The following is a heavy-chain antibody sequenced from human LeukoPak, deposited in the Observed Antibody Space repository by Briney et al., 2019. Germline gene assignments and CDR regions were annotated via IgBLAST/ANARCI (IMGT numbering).Heavy chain of an antibody. Sequence: PSETLSLTCTVSGGSISSSSYYWGWIRQPPGKGLEWIGSIYYSGSTYYNPSLKSRVTISVDTSKNQFSLKLSSVTAADTAVYYCARVPRYSSSNWFDPWGQGTLVTVSS. J-gene: IGHJ5*02. D-gene: IGHD6-6*01. CDR2: IYYSGST. CDR3: ARVPRYSSSNWFDP. V-gene: IGHV4-39*07. CDR1: GGSISSSSYY.